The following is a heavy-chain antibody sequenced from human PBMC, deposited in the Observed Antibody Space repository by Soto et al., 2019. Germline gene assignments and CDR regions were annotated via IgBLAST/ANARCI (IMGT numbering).Heavy chain of an antibody. V-gene: IGHV4-34*12. CDR2: VFHTEIT. CDR1: GGSFSDAF. J-gene: IGHJ6*02. D-gene: IGHD1-7*01. CDR3: ARAPRELLAEGPLFLYYYYGLDV. Sequence: QVHLQQWGAGLLKPSGTLSLTCAVSGGSFSDAFWSWVRQSPGRGLEWIGEVFHTEITNYNPSLKSRVTLSVDTAKNQFYLRLTSVTAADSAVYYCARAPRELLAEGPLFLYYYYGLDVWGQGTTVTVSS.